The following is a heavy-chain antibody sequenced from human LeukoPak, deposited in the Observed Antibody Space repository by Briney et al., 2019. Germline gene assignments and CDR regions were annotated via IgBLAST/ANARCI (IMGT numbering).Heavy chain of an antibody. CDR3: ASPRGGDYGDY. J-gene: IGHJ4*02. CDR1: GFTFSTYS. V-gene: IGHV3-21*01. D-gene: IGHD3-16*01. Sequence: GGSLRLSCAASGFTFSTYSMNWVRQAPGKGLEWVSSISSSSSYIYYADSVKGRFTISRDNAKNSLYLQMNSLRAEDTAVYNCASPRGGDYGDYWGQGTLVTVSS. CDR2: ISSSSSYI.